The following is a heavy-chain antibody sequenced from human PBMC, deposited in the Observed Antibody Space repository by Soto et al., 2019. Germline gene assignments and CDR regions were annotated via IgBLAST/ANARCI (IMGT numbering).Heavy chain of an antibody. V-gene: IGHV3-53*01. J-gene: IGHJ4*02. D-gene: IGHD3-22*01. CDR2: IYSGGST. Sequence: EVQLVESGGGLIQPGGSLRLSCAASGFTVSSNYMSWVRQAPGKGLEWVSVIYSGGSTYYADSVKGRFTISRDNSNNTLYLQMNSLRAEDTAVYYCARVAPIPLRRGYWPYFDYWGQGTLVTVSS. CDR3: ARVAPIPLRRGYWPYFDY. CDR1: GFTVSSNY.